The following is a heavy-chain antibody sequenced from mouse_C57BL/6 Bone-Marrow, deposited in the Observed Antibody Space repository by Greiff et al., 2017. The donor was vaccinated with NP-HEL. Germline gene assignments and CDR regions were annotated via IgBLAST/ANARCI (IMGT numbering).Heavy chain of an antibody. D-gene: IGHD2-2*01. J-gene: IGHJ4*01. CDR1: GYSITSGYY. CDR3: ARRGGYDPYYYAMDY. V-gene: IGHV3-6*01. Sequence: ESGPGLVKPSQSLSLTCSVTGYSITSGYYWNWIRQFPGNKLEWMGYISYDGSNNYNPSLKNRISITRDTSKNQFFLKLNSVTTEDTATYYCARRGGYDPYYYAMDYWGQGTSVTVSS. CDR2: ISYDGSN.